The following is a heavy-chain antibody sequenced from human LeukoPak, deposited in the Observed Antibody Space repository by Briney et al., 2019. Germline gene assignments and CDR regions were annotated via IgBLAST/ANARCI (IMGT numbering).Heavy chain of an antibody. D-gene: IGHD2-2*01. CDR1: GGSISSYS. Sequence: SETLSLTCTVSGGSISSYSWSWIRQPAGKGLEWIGRFYTSGSTNYNPSLKSRVTMSMDTSKNQFSLKLSSVTAADTAMYYCARDFACGSTNCGSWFDPWGQGTLVSVSS. J-gene: IGHJ5*02. V-gene: IGHV4-4*07. CDR2: FYTSGST. CDR3: ARDFACGSTNCGSWFDP.